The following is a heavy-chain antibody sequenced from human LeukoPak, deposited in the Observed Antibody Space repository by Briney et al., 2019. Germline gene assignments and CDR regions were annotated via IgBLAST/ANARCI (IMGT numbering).Heavy chain of an antibody. J-gene: IGHJ4*02. V-gene: IGHV3-7*01. CDR1: GFSFTTYR. Sequence: PGGSLRLSCAASGFSFTTYRMSWVRQAPGKGLEWVANIKQDGTEKYYVDSVKGRFTISRDNAKNSLYLQMNRLRAEDTAVYYCAKLAKYFYGSETYYFFEHWGQGTPVTASS. CDR3: AKLAKYFYGSETYYFFEH. D-gene: IGHD3-10*01. CDR2: IKQDGTEK.